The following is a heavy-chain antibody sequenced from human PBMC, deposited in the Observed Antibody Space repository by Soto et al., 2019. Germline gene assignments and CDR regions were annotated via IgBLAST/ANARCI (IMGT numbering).Heavy chain of an antibody. D-gene: IGHD6-6*01. CDR2: ISTYNGNT. J-gene: IGHJ2*01. CDR1: GYTSTSNG. V-gene: IGHV1-18*01. CDR3: ARVVQYSNWYFDL. Sequence: QVQLVQSGVEVKKPGASVTVSCKASGYTSTSNGISWVRQAPGQGIEWMGWISTYNGNTNYAQKFQGRVTMTTDTSTSTAYMELRSLRSDDTAVYYCARVVQYSNWYFDLWGRVTVFTVSS.